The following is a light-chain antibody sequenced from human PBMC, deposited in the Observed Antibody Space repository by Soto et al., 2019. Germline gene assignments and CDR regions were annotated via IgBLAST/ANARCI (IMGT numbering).Light chain of an antibody. J-gene: IGLJ2*01. CDR1: SSEVGGYNY. CDR3: SSYTRSSTVI. CDR2: EVS. Sequence: QSVLTQPASVSGSPGQSITISCTGTSSEVGGYNYVSWYQHYPGKAPKLMICEVSNRPSGVSNRFSGSKSGNTASLTISGLQAEDEADYYCSSYTRSSTVIFGGGTKVTVL. V-gene: IGLV2-14*01.